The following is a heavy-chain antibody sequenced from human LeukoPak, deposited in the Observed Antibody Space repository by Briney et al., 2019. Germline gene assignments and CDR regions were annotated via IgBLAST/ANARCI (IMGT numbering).Heavy chain of an antibody. Sequence: SETLSLTCAVYGGSFSGYYWSWIRQPPGNGLEWIGEINHSGSTNYNPSLKSRVTISVDTSKNQFSLKLSSVTAADTAVYYCARETYGDYVPAFDYWGQGTLVTVSS. J-gene: IGHJ4*02. CDR3: ARETYGDYVPAFDY. V-gene: IGHV4-34*01. D-gene: IGHD4-17*01. CDR1: GGSFSGYY. CDR2: INHSGST.